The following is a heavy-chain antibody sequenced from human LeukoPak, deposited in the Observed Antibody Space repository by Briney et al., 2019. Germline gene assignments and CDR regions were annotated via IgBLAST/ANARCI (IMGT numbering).Heavy chain of an antibody. V-gene: IGHV4-34*01. CDR3: ARVSLVTTADY. J-gene: IGHJ4*02. CDR2: INHSGST. CDR1: GGSFSGYY. D-gene: IGHD4-17*01. Sequence: PSETLSLTCAVYGGSFSGYYWSWIRQPPGKGLEWIGEINHSGSTNYNPSLQSRVTISVDTSKNQFSLKLSSVTAADTAVYYCARVSLVTTADYWGQGTLVTVSS.